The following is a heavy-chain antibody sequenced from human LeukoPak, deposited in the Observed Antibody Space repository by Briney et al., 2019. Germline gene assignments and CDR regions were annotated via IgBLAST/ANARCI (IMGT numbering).Heavy chain of an antibody. CDR3: AVTPSNLSHLDK. CDR2: MNPNTGNT. CDR1: TDTFINCD. V-gene: IGHV1-8*01. Sequence: ASVKVSCKASTDTFINCDINWVRQATGQGLEWIGWMNPNTGNTGYAQNFQGRVTMTRDTSISTAHMELSSLRPEDTAVYYCAVTPSNLSHLDKWGQGTLVTISS. J-gene: IGHJ4*02. D-gene: IGHD4-11*01.